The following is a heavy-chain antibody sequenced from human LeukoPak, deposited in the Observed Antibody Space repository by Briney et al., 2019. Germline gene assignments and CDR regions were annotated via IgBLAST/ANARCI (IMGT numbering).Heavy chain of an antibody. V-gene: IGHV7-4-1*02. CDR1: GYTFTDYA. CDR3: ARAYQPLGGLSLPDY. CDR2: IHPSTGNP. D-gene: IGHD3-16*02. J-gene: IGHJ4*02. Sequence: ASVKVSCKASGYTFTDYAMNWVRQAPGQGLEWMGWIHPSTGNPTYAQGFTGRFVFSLDTSVSTTYLQISGLKADDTAVYYCARAYQPLGGLSLPDYWGQGTLVSVSS.